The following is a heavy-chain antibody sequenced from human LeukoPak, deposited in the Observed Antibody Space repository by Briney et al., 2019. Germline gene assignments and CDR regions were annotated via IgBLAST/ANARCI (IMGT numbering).Heavy chain of an antibody. D-gene: IGHD1-26*01. CDR3: ARHPTGSFSHYFDY. V-gene: IGHV1-69*13. CDR1: GGTFSSYA. J-gene: IGHJ4*02. Sequence: ASVKVSCKASGGTFSSYAISWVRQAPGQGLEWMGGIIPIFGTANYAQKFQGRVTITADESTSTAHMELSSLRSEDTAVYYCARHPTGSFSHYFDYWGQGTLVTVSS. CDR2: IIPIFGTA.